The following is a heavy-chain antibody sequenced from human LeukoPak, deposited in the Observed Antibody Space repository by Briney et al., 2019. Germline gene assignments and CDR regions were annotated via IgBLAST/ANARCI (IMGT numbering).Heavy chain of an antibody. J-gene: IGHJ4*02. CDR2: IRRKDYSSAT. D-gene: IGHD6-19*01. CDR3: SRPDSGWDLYSFDY. CDR1: GFTFSDSA. V-gene: IGHV3-73*01. Sequence: GGSLRLSCAASGFTFSDSALHWVRQASGKGLEWVGRIRRKDYSSATAYAASVKGRFTISRYDSKNTAYLQMNILKAEDTGVYYCSRPDSGWDLYSFDYGDQGALVTVSA.